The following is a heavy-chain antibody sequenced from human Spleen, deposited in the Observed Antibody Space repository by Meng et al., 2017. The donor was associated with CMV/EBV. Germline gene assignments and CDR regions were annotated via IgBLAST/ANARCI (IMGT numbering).Heavy chain of an antibody. CDR2: ISGSGGST. D-gene: IGHD1-26*01. Sequence: GESLKISCAASGFTFSNYAMSWVRQAPGKGLEWVSLISGSGGSTHYADSVKGRFTISRDNSKNTLYLQMNSLRAEDTAIYYCAKLATADYFDTWGQGTLVTVSS. CDR3: AKLATADYFDT. J-gene: IGHJ4*02. CDR1: GFTFSNYA. V-gene: IGHV3-23*01.